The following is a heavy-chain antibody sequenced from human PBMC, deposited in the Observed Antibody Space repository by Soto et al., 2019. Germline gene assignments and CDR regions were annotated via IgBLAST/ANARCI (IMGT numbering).Heavy chain of an antibody. CDR2: INAGNGDT. Sequence: QVQLVQSGAEVKKPGASVKVSCKASGYTLTNYAMHWVRQAPGQRLEWMGWINAGNGDTKYSQKFQGRVTITRDTSASTAYMELSSLRSEDTAVYYCARDHIAGSYNWFDPGGQGTLVTVSS. CDR1: GYTLTNYA. CDR3: ARDHIAGSYNWFDP. V-gene: IGHV1-3*01. D-gene: IGHD1-26*01. J-gene: IGHJ5*02.